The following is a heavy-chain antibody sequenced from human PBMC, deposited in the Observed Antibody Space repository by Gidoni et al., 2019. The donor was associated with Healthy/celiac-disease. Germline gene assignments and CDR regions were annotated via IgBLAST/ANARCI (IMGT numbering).Heavy chain of an antibody. CDR3: AKVGDLAAAGTLLDY. V-gene: IGHV3-43*02. J-gene: IGHJ4*02. CDR1: GLTFDDYA. D-gene: IGHD6-13*01. Sequence: EVQLVESGGGVVQPGGSLRLSCAASGLTFDDYAMHWVRQAPGKGLEWVSLISGDGGSTYYADSVKGRFTISRDNSKNSLYLQMNSLRTEDTALYYCAKVGDLAAAGTLLDYWGQGTLVTVSS. CDR2: ISGDGGST.